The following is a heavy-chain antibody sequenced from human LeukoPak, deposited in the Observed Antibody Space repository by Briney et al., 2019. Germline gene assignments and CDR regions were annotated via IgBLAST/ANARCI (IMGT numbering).Heavy chain of an antibody. Sequence: PSETLSLTCAVYGGSFSGYYWSWIRQPPGKGLEWIGEINHSGSTNYNPSLKSRVTISVDTSKNQFSLKLSSVTAADTAVYYCARGSSSSPTVFDYWGQGTLVTVSS. CDR3: ARGSSSSPTVFDY. V-gene: IGHV4-34*01. J-gene: IGHJ4*02. CDR1: GGSFSGYY. D-gene: IGHD6-6*01. CDR2: INHSGST.